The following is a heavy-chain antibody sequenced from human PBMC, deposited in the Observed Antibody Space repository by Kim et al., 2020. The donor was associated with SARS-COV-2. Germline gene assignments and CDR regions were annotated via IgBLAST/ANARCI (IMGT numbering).Heavy chain of an antibody. V-gene: IGHV3-43*02. CDR3: AKALSYYDFWSGYLYYFDY. CDR2: ISGDGGST. J-gene: IGHJ4*02. D-gene: IGHD3-3*01. CDR1: GFTFDDYA. Sequence: GGSLRLSCAASGFTFDDYAMHWVRQAPGKGLEWVSLISGDGGSTYYADSVKSRFTISRDNSKNSLYLQMNSLRTEDTALYYCAKALSYYDFWSGYLYYFDYWGQGTLVTVSS.